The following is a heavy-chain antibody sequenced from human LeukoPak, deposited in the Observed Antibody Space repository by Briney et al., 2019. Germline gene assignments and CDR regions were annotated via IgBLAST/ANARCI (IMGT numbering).Heavy chain of an antibody. V-gene: IGHV3-30*18. CDR3: AKDSILVDIVATIRINGLDY. D-gene: IGHD5-12*01. CDR1: GFTFSSYG. CDR2: ISYDGSNK. Sequence: PGGSLRLSCAASGFTFSSYGMHWVRQAPGKGLEWVAVISYDGSNKYYADSVKGRFTISRDNSKNTLYLQMNSLRAEDTAVYYCAKDSILVDIVATIRINGLDYWGQGTLVTVSS. J-gene: IGHJ4*02.